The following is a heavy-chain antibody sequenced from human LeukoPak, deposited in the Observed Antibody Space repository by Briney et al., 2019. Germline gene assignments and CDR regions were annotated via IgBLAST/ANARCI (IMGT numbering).Heavy chain of an antibody. CDR1: GFTFSSYE. D-gene: IGHD4-17*01. J-gene: IGHJ4*02. V-gene: IGHV3-48*03. CDR2: ISSSGSTI. Sequence: GGSLRLSCAASGFTFSSYEMNWVRQAPGKGLEWVSYISSSGSTIYYADSVKGRFTISRDNAKNSLSLQMNSLRAEDTAVYYCARDDYGDYGLRFDYWGQGTLVTVSS. CDR3: ARDDYGDYGLRFDY.